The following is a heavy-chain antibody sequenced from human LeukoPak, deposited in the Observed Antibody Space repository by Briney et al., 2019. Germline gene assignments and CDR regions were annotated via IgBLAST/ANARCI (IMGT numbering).Heavy chain of an antibody. Sequence: GGSLRLSCAASGFTFSSYWMHGVRQAPGKGLVWVPHITSDGSITTYADFVKGRFTISRDNAKNTVYLQMNSLRAEDTAVYYCGRDVPGQRGGVDYWGQGTLVTVSS. D-gene: IGHD6-25*01. V-gene: IGHV3-74*01. CDR3: GRDVPGQRGGVDY. CDR2: ITSDGSIT. J-gene: IGHJ4*02. CDR1: GFTFSSYW.